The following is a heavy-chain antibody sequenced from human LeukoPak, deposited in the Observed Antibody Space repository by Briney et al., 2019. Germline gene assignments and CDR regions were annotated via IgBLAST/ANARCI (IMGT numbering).Heavy chain of an antibody. J-gene: IGHJ4*02. Sequence: PSETLSLTCTVSGDSISSTSYYWGWIRQSPGKGLEWIASIYCSGSTYYNPSLRSRVTISVDTSKSQFSLNLRAVTAADTAVYYCATHFCDVLTGYLYYFDYWGLGTLVTVSS. D-gene: IGHD3-9*01. CDR2: IYCSGST. CDR3: ATHFCDVLTGYLYYFDY. CDR1: GDSISSTSYY. V-gene: IGHV4-39*01.